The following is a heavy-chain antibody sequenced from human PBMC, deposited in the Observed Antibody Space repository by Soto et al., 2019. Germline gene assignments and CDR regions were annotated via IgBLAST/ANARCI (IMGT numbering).Heavy chain of an antibody. V-gene: IGHV3-30*18. CDR1: GFTFSSYG. J-gene: IGHJ4*02. CDR3: AKDNPAVDY. CDR2: ISYDGSDK. Sequence: QVQLVESGGGVVQPGRSLRLSCAASGFTFSSYGMHWVCQGPGKGLEWVAMISYDGSDKYYADSVKGRFTISRDNSKNTPFLQMNALTGEDTALYYCAKDNPAVDYWGQGALVTVSS.